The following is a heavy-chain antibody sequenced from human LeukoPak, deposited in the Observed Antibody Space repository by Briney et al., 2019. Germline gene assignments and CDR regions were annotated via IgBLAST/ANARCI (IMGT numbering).Heavy chain of an antibody. CDR3: ARQCSSTSCHPTSYYYGMDV. J-gene: IGHJ6*02. Sequence: ASVKVSCKASGYTFTSYYMHWVRQAPGQGLEWMGIINPSGGSTSYAQKFQGRVTMTRDTSTSTVYMELSSLRSEDTAVYYCARQCSSTSCHPTSYYYGMDVWGQGTTVTVSS. D-gene: IGHD2-2*01. CDR2: INPSGGST. V-gene: IGHV1-46*01. CDR1: GYTFTSYY.